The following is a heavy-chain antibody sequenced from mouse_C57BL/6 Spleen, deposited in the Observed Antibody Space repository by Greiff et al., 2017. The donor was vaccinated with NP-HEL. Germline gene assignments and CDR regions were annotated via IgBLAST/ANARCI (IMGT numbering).Heavy chain of an antibody. D-gene: IGHD3-2*01. J-gene: IGHJ4*01. V-gene: IGHV1-82*01. CDR2: IYPGDGDT. CDR1: GYAFSSSW. CDR3: AREDSPNYYAMDY. Sequence: VQGVESGPELVKPGASVKISCKASGYAFSSSWMNWVKQRPGKGLEWIGRIYPGDGDTNYNGKFKGKATLTADKSSSTAYMQLSSLTSEDSAVYFCAREDSPNYYAMDYWGQGTSVTVSS.